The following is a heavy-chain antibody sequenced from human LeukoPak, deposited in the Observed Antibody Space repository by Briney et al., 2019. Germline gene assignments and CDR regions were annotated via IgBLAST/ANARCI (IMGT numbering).Heavy chain of an antibody. J-gene: IGHJ5*02. CDR2: IYYSGST. CDR1: GGSISSYY. D-gene: IGHD3-9*01. V-gene: IGHV4-39*07. CDR3: ARDWLGNYDILTADP. Sequence: SETLSLTCTVSGGSISSYYWGWIRQPPGKGLEWIGSIYYSGSTYYNPSLKSRVTISVDTSKDQFSLKLSSVTAADTAVYYCARDWLGNYDILTADPWGQGTLVTVSS.